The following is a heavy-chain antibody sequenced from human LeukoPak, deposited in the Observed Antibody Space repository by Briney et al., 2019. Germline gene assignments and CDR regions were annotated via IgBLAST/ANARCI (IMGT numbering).Heavy chain of an antibody. CDR1: GGSLNAYY. CDR2: INHSGST. D-gene: IGHD3-22*01. J-gene: IGHJ4*02. Sequence: PSETLSLTCTVYGGSLNAYYWSWIRQPPGKGLEWIGEINHSGSTNYNPSLKSRVTISVDTSKNQFSLKLSSVTAADTAVYYCAREAYYYDSSGYRKFDHWGQGTLVTVSS. V-gene: IGHV4-34*01. CDR3: AREAYYYDSSGYRKFDH.